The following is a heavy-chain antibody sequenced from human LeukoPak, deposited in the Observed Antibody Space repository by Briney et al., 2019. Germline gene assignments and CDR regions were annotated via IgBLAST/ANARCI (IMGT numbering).Heavy chain of an antibody. D-gene: IGHD3-10*01. V-gene: IGHV4-59*01. CDR1: GGSISSYY. CDR2: IYYSGST. J-gene: IGHJ6*04. CDR3: ARSSSGSYYNFYYYYGMDV. Sequence: SETLSLTCTVSGGSISSYYWSWIRHPPGKGLEWIGYIYYSGSTNYNPSLKSRVTISVDTSKNQFSLKLSSVTAADTAVYYCARSSSGSYYNFYYYYGMDVWGKGNTVTVSS.